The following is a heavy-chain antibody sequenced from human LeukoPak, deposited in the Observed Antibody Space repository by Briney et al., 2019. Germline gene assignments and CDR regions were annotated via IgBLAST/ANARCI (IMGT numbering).Heavy chain of an antibody. V-gene: IGHV1-69*05. J-gene: IGHJ1*01. CDR3: ARLSKFLNSYSGYEH. CDR1: GGTFSSYA. Sequence: ASVKVSCKASGGTFSSYAISWVRQAPGQGLEWMGGIIPIFGTANYAQKFQGRVTITTDESTSTAYMELSSLRSEDTAVYYCARLSKFLNSYSGYEHWGQGTLVTVSS. D-gene: IGHD5-12*01. CDR2: IIPIFGTA.